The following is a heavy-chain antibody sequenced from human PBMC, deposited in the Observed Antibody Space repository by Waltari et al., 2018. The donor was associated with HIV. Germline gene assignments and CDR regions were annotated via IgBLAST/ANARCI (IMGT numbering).Heavy chain of an antibody. D-gene: IGHD5-12*01. V-gene: IGHV3-23*01. CDR3: ARDRVAVATTYFDY. CDR1: GFTFTDYA. Sequence: EVQLLESGGGLVQPGGSLRLSCAASGFTFTDYAMSWVRQAPGKGLEWVSGISGSGVVKYYPDSVKGRFTISRDNSRNTVFLQMNSLRAEDTAVYYCARDRVAVATTYFDYWGQGTLVTVSS. J-gene: IGHJ4*02. CDR2: ISGSGVVK.